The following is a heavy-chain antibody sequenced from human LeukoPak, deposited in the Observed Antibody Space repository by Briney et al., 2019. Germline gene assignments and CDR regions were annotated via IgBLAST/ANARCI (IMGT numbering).Heavy chain of an antibody. CDR2: INHSGST. Sequence: SETLSLTCAVYGGSFSGYYWSWIRQPPGKGLEWIGEINHSGSTNYNPSLKSRVTISVDTSKNQFSLKLSSVTAADTAVYYCARDPYCSGGSCYFAPWGQGTLVTVSS. D-gene: IGHD2-15*01. V-gene: IGHV4-34*01. CDR1: GGSFSGYY. CDR3: ARDPYCSGGSCYFAP. J-gene: IGHJ5*02.